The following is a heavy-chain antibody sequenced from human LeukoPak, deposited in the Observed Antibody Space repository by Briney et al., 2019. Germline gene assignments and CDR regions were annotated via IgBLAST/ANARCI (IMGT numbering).Heavy chain of an antibody. CDR3: ATKCCSSTSCYRSGLGY. CDR2: IRYDGSNK. D-gene: IGHD2-2*01. Sequence: PGGSLRLSCAASGFTFSSYGMHWVRQAPGKGLEWVAFIRYDGSNKYYADSVKGRFTISRDNSKNTLYLQMNSLRAEDTAVYYCATKCCSSTSCYRSGLGYWGQGTLVTVSS. CDR1: GFTFSSYG. V-gene: IGHV3-30*02. J-gene: IGHJ4*02.